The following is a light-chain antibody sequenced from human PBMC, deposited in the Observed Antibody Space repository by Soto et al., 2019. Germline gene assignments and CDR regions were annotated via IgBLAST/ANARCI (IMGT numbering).Light chain of an antibody. J-gene: IGLJ3*02. CDR2: SNN. CDR1: SSNIGSNT. CDR3: AAWDDGLNGSWV. Sequence: QSVLTQPPSASGTPGQRVTISCSGSSSNIGSNTVNWYQQLPGTAPKLLIYSNNQRPSGVPDRFSGSKSGTSASLAISGLQSEDEADYYCAAWDDGLNGSWVFGGGTQLTVL. V-gene: IGLV1-44*01.